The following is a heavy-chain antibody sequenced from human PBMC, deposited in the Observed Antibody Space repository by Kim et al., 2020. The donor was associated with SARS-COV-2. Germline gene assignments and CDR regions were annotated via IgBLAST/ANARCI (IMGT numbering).Heavy chain of an antibody. CDR3: ARDSSVSIAADYFDY. V-gene: IGHV3-21*01. Sequence: ASVKGRFTIPRDNAKNSLYLQMNSLRAEDTAVYYCARDSSVSIAADYFDYWGQGTLVTVSS. J-gene: IGHJ4*02. D-gene: IGHD6-13*01.